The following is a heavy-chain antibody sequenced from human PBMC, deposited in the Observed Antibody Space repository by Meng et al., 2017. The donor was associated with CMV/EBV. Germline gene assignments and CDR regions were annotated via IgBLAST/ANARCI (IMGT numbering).Heavy chain of an antibody. CDR3: ARESLKNIVVVPAASGAFDI. Sequence: SCKASGGTFSSYAISWVRQAPGQGLEWMGSIYYSGSTYYNPSLKSRVTISVDTSKNQFSLKLSSVTAADTAVYYCARESLKNIVVVPAASGAFDIWGQGTMVTVSS. V-gene: IGHV4-39*07. J-gene: IGHJ3*02. D-gene: IGHD2-2*01. CDR1: GGTFSSYA. CDR2: IYYSGST.